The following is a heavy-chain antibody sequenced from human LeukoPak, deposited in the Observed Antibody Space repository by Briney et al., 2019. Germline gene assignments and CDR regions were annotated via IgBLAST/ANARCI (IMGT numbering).Heavy chain of an antibody. CDR1: GGSISSYY. Sequence: SETLSLTCTVSGGSISSYYWSWIRQPPGKGLEWTGYIYYSGSTNYNPSLKSRVTISVDTSKNQFSLKLSSVTAADTAVYYCARGGKWELPLDYWGQGALVTVSS. CDR2: IYYSGST. CDR3: ARGGKWELPLDY. D-gene: IGHD1-26*01. V-gene: IGHV4-59*01. J-gene: IGHJ4*02.